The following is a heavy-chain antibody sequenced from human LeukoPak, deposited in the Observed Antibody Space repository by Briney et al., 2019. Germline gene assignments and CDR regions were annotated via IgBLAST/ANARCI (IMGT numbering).Heavy chain of an antibody. CDR3: ARGSSNVAARNNWFDP. V-gene: IGHV3-21*01. CDR1: GLTFSSYA. D-gene: IGHD6-6*01. J-gene: IGHJ5*02. Sequence: PGGSLRLSCAASGLTFSSYAMSWVRQAPGKGLEWVSSISGSSSYIYYADSMKGRFTISRDNGKNSLYLQMNSLRAEDTAVYFCARGSSNVAARNNWFDPWGQGTLVTVSS. CDR2: ISGSSSYI.